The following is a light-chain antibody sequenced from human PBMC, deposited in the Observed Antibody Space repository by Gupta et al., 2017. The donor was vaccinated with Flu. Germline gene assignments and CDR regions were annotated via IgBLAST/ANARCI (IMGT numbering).Light chain of an antibody. V-gene: IGKV3-11*01. Sequence: ERATLSCRASRSLGTYLAWYQHKPGQSPRRLIYDASNRATGVPARFSGSGVGTDFTLIISSLEPEDYATYYCLQRSNWPPASFGQGTKV. CDR3: LQRSNWPPAS. CDR1: RSLGTY. CDR2: DAS. J-gene: IGKJ1*01.